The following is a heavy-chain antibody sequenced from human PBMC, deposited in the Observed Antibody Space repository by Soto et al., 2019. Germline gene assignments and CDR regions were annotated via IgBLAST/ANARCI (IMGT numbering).Heavy chain of an antibody. CDR3: ARVIGWNYLFLNWFDP. CDR1: GYTFTSYA. V-gene: IGHV1-3*01. Sequence: QVQLVQSGAEVKKPGASVKVSCKASGYTFTSYAMHWVRQAPGRRLEWMGWINAGNGNTKYSQKFQGRVTITRDTSASTAYMELSSLRSEDTAVYYCARVIGWNYLFLNWFDPWGQGTLVTVSS. J-gene: IGHJ5*02. CDR2: INAGNGNT. D-gene: IGHD1-7*01.